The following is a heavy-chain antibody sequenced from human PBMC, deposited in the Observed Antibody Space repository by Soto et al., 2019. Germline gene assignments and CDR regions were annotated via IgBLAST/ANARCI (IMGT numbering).Heavy chain of an antibody. J-gene: IGHJ5*02. D-gene: IGHD4-17*01. CDR3: VREDGRNAQYWFEP. CDR2: RYKSVTT. CDR1: GGTVGSGGYS. V-gene: IGHV4-30-2*01. Sequence: PSETLSLTCGVSGGTVGSGGYSWRWIRLPPGTGLEWIVYRYKSVTTDYNASLKSRVTISVDRSENQFSLKLSSVTAADTAVHYCVREDGRNAQYWFEPWGQGTLVTVSS.